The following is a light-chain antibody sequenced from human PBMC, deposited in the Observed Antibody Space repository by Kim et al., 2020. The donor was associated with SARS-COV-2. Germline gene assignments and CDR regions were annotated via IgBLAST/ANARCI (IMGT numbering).Light chain of an antibody. Sequence: ASVGDRVTITCRTTRSISSHLNWYQQKPGRAPKLLISAASTLQGGVPSRFSGSGSETDFTLTISSLQPEDFATYFCQQSYITPFTFGPGTKVDIK. CDR1: RSISSH. J-gene: IGKJ3*01. CDR3: QQSYITPFT. CDR2: AAS. V-gene: IGKV1-39*01.